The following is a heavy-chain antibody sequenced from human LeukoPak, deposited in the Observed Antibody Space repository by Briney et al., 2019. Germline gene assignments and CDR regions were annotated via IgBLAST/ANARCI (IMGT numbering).Heavy chain of an antibody. CDR1: GGSFSGYY. CDR3: ARETDITVTTGYLYYYYYYMDV. J-gene: IGHJ6*03. Sequence: PSETLSLTCAVYGGSFSGYYWSWIRQPPGKGLEWIGEINHSGSTNYNPSLKSRVTISVDTSKNQFSLKLSSVTAADTAVYYCARETDITVTTGYLYYYYYYMDVWGKGTTVTVSS. D-gene: IGHD1-20*01. V-gene: IGHV4-34*01. CDR2: INHSGST.